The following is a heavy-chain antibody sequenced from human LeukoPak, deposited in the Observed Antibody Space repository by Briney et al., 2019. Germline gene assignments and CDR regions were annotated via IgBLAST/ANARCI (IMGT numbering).Heavy chain of an antibody. D-gene: IGHD3-22*01. CDR1: GFTFSSYW. Sequence: QTGGSLRLSCAASGFTFSSYWMSWVRQAPGKGLEWVANIKQDGSEKYYVDSVKGRFTISRDNAKNPLYLQMNSLRAEDTAVYYCARGGGTYYYDSSGYYYYWGQGTLVTVSS. J-gene: IGHJ4*02. CDR2: IKQDGSEK. CDR3: ARGGGTYYYDSSGYYYY. V-gene: IGHV3-7*04.